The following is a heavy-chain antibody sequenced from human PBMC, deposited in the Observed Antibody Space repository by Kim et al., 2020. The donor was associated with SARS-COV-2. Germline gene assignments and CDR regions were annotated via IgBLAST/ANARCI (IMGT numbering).Heavy chain of an antibody. CDR3: AKSRAYR. CDR2: SGGST. Sequence: SGGSTYYADSVKGRFTISRDNSKNTLYLQMNSLRAEDTAVYYCAKSRAYRWGQGTLVTVSS. V-gene: IGHV3-23*01. J-gene: IGHJ4*02.